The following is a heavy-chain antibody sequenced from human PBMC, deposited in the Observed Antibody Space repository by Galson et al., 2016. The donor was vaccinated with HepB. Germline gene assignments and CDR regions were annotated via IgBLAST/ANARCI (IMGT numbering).Heavy chain of an antibody. J-gene: IGHJ4*02. D-gene: IGHD2-2*01. CDR3: WAFDY. V-gene: IGHV4-30-4*01. CDR1: GGSFSSGDYW. CDR2: IFFSGSP. Sequence: TLSLTCTVSGGSFSSGDYWGSWLRQPPGQGLEWIADIFFSGSPYYTPSLKSRLTFSVDTSKNQFSLRVSSVTAADTAVLCPWAFDYWGQGTVVIVSS.